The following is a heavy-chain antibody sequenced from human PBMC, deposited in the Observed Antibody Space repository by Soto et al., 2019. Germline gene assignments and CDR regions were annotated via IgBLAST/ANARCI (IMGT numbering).Heavy chain of an antibody. V-gene: IGHV3-7*04. CDR2: IKEDGSER. CDR1: GFTFSSYW. CDR3: ARATGADKEDY. J-gene: IGHJ4*02. Sequence: EVQLVECGGGLVQPGGSLRLSGAASGFTFSSYWMCWVLQGPGKGLEWVANIKEDGSERYYVDSVKGRFTISRDNAKNSLYLQMNSLRAEYTAVYYCARATGADKEDYWGQGTLVTVSS. D-gene: IGHD3-10*01.